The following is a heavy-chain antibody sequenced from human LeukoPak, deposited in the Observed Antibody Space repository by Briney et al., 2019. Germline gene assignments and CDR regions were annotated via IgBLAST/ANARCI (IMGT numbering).Heavy chain of an antibody. CDR1: GFLFSDYR. CDR3: ARTGYNYGTPLNY. Sequence: PGGSLRLSCVASGFLFSDYRMTWSRQGPGKGLEWVSYITGSGASTYYANSVRGRFTISRDNSKNTVYLQMSSLRAEDTAVYYCARTGYNYGTPLNYWGQGTLVTVSS. V-gene: IGHV3-11*01. D-gene: IGHD5-18*01. J-gene: IGHJ4*02. CDR2: ITGSGAST.